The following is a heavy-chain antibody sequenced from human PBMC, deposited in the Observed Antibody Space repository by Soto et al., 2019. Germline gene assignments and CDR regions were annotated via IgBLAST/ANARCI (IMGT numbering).Heavy chain of an antibody. CDR1: GGSISSYY. J-gene: IGHJ5*02. Sequence: PSETLPLTCTVSGGSISSYYWSWIRQPPGKGLEWIGYIYYSGSTNYNPSLKSRVTISVDTSKNQFSLKLSSVAAADTAVYYCARDMYYYGSGGKNWFDPWGQGTLVTVSS. CDR2: IYYSGST. CDR3: ARDMYYYGSGGKNWFDP. D-gene: IGHD3-10*01. V-gene: IGHV4-59*01.